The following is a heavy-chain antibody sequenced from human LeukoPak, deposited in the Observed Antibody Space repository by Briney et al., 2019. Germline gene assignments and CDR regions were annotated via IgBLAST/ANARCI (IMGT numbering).Heavy chain of an antibody. CDR3: AQRIAVRPYPFGD. V-gene: IGHV3-7*03. D-gene: IGHD6-6*01. J-gene: IGHJ4*02. CDR2: IKQDGSEK. CDR1: GFTFSSYW. Sequence: GGSLRLSCAASGFTFSSYWMSWVRQAPGKGLEWVANIKQDGSEKYYVDSVKGRSTISRDNAKNSLYLQMNSLRAEDTAVYYCAQRIAVRPYPFGDWGQGTLVTVSS.